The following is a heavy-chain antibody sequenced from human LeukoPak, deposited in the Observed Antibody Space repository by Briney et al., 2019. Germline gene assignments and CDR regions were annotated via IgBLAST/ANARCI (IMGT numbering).Heavy chain of an antibody. V-gene: IGHV3-23*01. CDR2: ISGSGTIT. CDR1: AFTFGNYP. CDR3: ARARGFRDCSGGSCYSSSYPDY. Sequence: GGSLRLSCAASAFTFGNYPMSWVRRAPGKGLEWVSVISGSGTITYYADSVKGRFTISRDNAKNSLYLQMNSLRAEDTAVYYCARARGFRDCSGGSCYSSSYPDYWGQGTLVTVSS. D-gene: IGHD2-15*01. J-gene: IGHJ4*02.